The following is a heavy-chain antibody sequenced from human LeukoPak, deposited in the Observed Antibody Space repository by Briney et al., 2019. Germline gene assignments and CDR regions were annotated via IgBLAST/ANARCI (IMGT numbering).Heavy chain of an antibody. CDR1: GFTFDDYT. J-gene: IGHJ3*02. CDR3: TKDGREGAFDI. V-gene: IGHV3-43*01. CDR2: ISWDGGSR. Sequence: GGSLRLSCAASGFTFDDYTMHWVRQAPGKGLEWVSLISWDGGSRYYADSVKGRFTISRDNSKNSLYLQMNSLRNEDTALYYCTKDGREGAFDIWGQGTMVTVSS.